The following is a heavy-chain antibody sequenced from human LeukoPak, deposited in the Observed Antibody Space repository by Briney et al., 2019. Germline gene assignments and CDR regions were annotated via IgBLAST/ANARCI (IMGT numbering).Heavy chain of an antibody. Sequence: PGGSLRLSYAASGFTFSSYGMHWVRQAPGKGLEWVAVISYDGSNKYYADSVKGRFTISRDNSKNTLYLQMNSLRAEDTAVYYCAKGYGSGVDYWGQGTLVTVSS. D-gene: IGHD3-10*01. J-gene: IGHJ4*02. V-gene: IGHV3-30*18. CDR1: GFTFSSYG. CDR3: AKGYGSGVDY. CDR2: ISYDGSNK.